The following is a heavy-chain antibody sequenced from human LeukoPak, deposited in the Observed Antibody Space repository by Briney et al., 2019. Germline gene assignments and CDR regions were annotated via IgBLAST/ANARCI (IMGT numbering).Heavy chain of an antibody. J-gene: IGHJ4*02. V-gene: IGHV4-31*03. CDR2: IYYSGST. Sequence: PSETLSLTYTVSGGSISSGGYYWSWIRQHPGKGLEWIGYIYYSGSTYYNPSLKSRVTISVDTSKNQFSLKLSSVTAADTAVYYCARLYYYDSSGYYYVDYWGQGTLVTVSS. CDR1: GGSISSGGYY. D-gene: IGHD3-22*01. CDR3: ARLYYYDSSGYYYVDY.